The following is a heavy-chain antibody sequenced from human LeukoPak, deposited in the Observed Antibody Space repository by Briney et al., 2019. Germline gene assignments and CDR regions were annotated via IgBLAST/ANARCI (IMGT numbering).Heavy chain of an antibody. Sequence: PGGSLRLSCAASGFTFSSYCMSWVRQAPGKGLEWVANIKQDGSEKYYVDSVKGRFTISRDNAKNSLYLQMNSLRVEDTAVYYCARLDTAMVNAFDIWGQGTMVTVSS. CDR2: IKQDGSEK. CDR1: GFTFSSYC. V-gene: IGHV3-7*01. CDR3: ARLDTAMVNAFDI. D-gene: IGHD5-18*01. J-gene: IGHJ3*02.